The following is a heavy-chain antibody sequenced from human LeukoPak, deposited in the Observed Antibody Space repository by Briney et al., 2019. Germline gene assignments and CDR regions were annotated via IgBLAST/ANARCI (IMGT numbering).Heavy chain of an antibody. V-gene: IGHV4-31*03. Sequence: SETLSLTCTVSRGSSVSRGGYYWTWIRQHPEKGLEWIGYFYHRASYNPSLKSRVTISVDASKNQFSLRLTSVTAADTALYYCVREGEYGEDYYWGQGIQVIVSS. CDR2: FYHRA. CDR3: VREGEYGEDYY. CDR1: RGSSVSRGGYY. D-gene: IGHD4-17*01. J-gene: IGHJ4*02.